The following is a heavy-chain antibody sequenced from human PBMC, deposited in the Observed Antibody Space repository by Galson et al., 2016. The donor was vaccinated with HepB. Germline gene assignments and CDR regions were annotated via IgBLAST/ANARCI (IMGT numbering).Heavy chain of an antibody. V-gene: IGHV1-18*04. CDR2: INTYNGNI. J-gene: IGHJ6*03. CDR1: GYTFTSYG. Sequence: SVKVSCKASGYTFTSYGISWVRQAPGQGLEWMGWINTYNGNINYAQKLQGRVTMTRDTSTSTVYMELSSLRSEDTAVYYCARSLARYWFNWNDEGNSYYMDVWGKGTTVTVSS. CDR3: ARSLARYWFNWNDEGNSYYMDV. D-gene: IGHD1-20*01.